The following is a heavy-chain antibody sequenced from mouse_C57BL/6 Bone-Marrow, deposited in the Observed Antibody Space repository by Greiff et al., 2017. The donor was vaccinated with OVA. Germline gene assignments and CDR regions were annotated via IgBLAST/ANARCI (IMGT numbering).Heavy chain of an antibody. V-gene: IGHV5-15*01. CDR3: ARQGDGYWYFDV. CDR1: GFTFSDYG. CDR2: ISNLAYSI. Sequence: EVQVVESGGGLVQPGGSLKLSCAASGFTFSDYGMAWVRQSPRKGPEWVAFISNLAYSIYYADTVTGRFTISRENAKNTLYLEMSSLRSEDTAMYYCARQGDGYWYFDVWGTGTTVTVSS. J-gene: IGHJ1*03. D-gene: IGHD2-3*01.